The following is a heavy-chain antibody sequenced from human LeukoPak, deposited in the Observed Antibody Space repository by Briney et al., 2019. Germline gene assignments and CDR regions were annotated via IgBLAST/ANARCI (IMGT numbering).Heavy chain of an antibody. CDR3: AKLQWISTAGHPCAES. CDR2: ISGSAGST. J-gene: IGHJ4*02. CDR1: GFTFSKYA. Sequence: GGSLRLPCAASGFTFSKYAMSSVRQAPGKGLEWVSVISGSAGSTHYADSVKGRFTISRDNSKDTLYLQVDSLRVEDTAVYYCAKLQWISTAGHPCAESWAQGTLVTASS. D-gene: IGHD5-12*01. V-gene: IGHV3-23*01.